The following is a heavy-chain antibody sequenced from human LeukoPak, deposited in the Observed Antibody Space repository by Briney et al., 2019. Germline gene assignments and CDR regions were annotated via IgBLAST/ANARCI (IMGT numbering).Heavy chain of an antibody. Sequence: GGSLRLSCAASGFTFSNNAMSWVRQAPGKGLEWVSAISGSGGSTYYADSVKGRFTISRDNSKNTLYLQMNSLRAEDTAVYYCAKGAMIVVVYFDYWGQGTLVTVSS. D-gene: IGHD3-22*01. CDR1: GFTFSNNA. CDR3: AKGAMIVVVYFDY. J-gene: IGHJ4*02. V-gene: IGHV3-23*01. CDR2: ISGSGGST.